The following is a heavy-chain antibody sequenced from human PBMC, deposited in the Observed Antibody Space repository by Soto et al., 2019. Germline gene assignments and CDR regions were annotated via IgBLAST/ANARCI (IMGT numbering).Heavy chain of an antibody. V-gene: IGHV1-69*02. CDR3: AIGLSSKGYYDILTGYRPFYYMDV. Sequence: SVKVSCKASGGTFSSYTISWVRQAPGQGLEWMGRIIPILGIANYAQKFQGRVTITADKSTSTAYMELSSLRSEDTAVYYCAIGLSSKGYYDILTGYRPFYYMDVWGKGTTVTVSS. D-gene: IGHD3-9*01. CDR1: GGTFSSYT. CDR2: IIPILGIA. J-gene: IGHJ6*03.